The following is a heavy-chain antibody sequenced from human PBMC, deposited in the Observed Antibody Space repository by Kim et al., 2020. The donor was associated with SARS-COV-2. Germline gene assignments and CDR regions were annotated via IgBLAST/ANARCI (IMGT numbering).Heavy chain of an antibody. D-gene: IGHD4-17*01. CDR1: GLIFDNAW. J-gene: IGHJ1*01. Sequence: GGSLRLSCAASGLIFDNAWMTWVRQAPGKGLEWVGRIFSRVDGETSQYAAPVKGRFTISRDNSKNTLYLQINSLKTEDTAMYYCTTTTTREDGDNQYFQHWGQGTLVTVSS. CDR3: TTTTTREDGDNQYFQH. V-gene: IGHV3-15*01. CDR2: IFSRVDGETS.